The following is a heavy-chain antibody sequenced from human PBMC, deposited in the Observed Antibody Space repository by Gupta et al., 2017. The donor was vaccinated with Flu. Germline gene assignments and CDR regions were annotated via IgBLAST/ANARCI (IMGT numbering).Heavy chain of an antibody. CDR3: ARDIGSNSWRPDAFDI. CDR2: IKQDESEK. CDR1: GFTFSSHW. V-gene: IGHV3-7*04. J-gene: IGHJ3*02. Sequence: EVQLVESGGGLVQPRGSLRLSCAASGFTFSSHWMTWVRQAPGKGLEWVANIKQDESEKYYLDSVKGRFTISRDNAKNSLYLQMNSLRAEDTAVYYCARDIGSNSWRPDAFDIWGQGTMVTVAS. D-gene: IGHD6-13*01.